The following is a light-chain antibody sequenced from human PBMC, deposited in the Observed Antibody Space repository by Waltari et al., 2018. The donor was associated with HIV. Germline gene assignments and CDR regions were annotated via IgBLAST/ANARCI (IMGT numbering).Light chain of an antibody. CDR1: GLSKQY. J-gene: IGLJ3*02. CDR2: KDS. V-gene: IGLV3-25*03. Sequence: SYELTQTPSVSVSPGQTARITCSGDGLSKQYTYWYQQRPGQAPMLVLYKDSERPSGIPERYSGSSSGTTVTLTISGVQAEDEADYYCQSADASDTFLWVFGGGTKVTVL. CDR3: QSADASDTFLWV.